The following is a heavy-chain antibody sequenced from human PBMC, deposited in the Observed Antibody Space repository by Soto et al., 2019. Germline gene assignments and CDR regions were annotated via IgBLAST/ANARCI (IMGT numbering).Heavy chain of an antibody. J-gene: IGHJ6*02. CDR3: AKPIIDLSGSGSPSVFYYGMDV. D-gene: IGHD3-10*01. CDR2: ISGSGGRT. CDR1: GLTLGSNA. V-gene: IGHV3-23*01. Sequence: AGGSLRLSCAASGLTLGSNAMSWVRQAPGKGLEWVSAISGSGGRTYYADSVKGRFTISRDNSKNTVYLRMNGLKADDSAVYYCAKPIIDLSGSGSPSVFYYGMDVWGPGPTVTVSS.